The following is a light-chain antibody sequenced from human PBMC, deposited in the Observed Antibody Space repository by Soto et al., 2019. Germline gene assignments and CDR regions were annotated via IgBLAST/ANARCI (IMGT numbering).Light chain of an antibody. Sequence: QSALTQPPSASGAPGQSVTISCTGTTSDVGGHKFVSWYQHHPGEAPKLMIYEVTQRPSGVPPRFSGSKSDNTASLTVAGIQAADEAVYYCSSYGGSTNFVVFGGGTKLTVL. V-gene: IGLV2-8*01. CDR2: EVT. CDR3: SSYGGSTNFVV. CDR1: TSDVGGHKF. J-gene: IGLJ2*01.